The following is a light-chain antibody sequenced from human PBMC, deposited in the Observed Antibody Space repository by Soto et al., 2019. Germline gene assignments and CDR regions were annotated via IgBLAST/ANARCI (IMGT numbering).Light chain of an antibody. CDR1: SSAVGSYRL. Sequence: HSALTEYGYGAGFPGRSITISCTGSSSAVGSYRLVSWYQCHPGKVPKLIIYEGNKRPSGVSNRFSGSEPGNTASLTISGLQAEDEADYYCCSSAPSRTVVFGTGTKVTVL. V-gene: IGLV2-23*01. CDR3: CSSAPSRTVV. J-gene: IGLJ1*01. CDR2: EGN.